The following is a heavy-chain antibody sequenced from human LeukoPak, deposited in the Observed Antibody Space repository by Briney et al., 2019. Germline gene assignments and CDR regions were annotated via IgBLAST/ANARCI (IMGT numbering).Heavy chain of an antibody. CDR1: GYTFTSYD. CDR2: MNPNSGNT. Sequence: VALVKVSCKASGYTFTSYDINWVRQATGQGLEWMGWMNPNSGNTGYAQKFQGRVTITADESTSTAYMELSSLRSEDTAVYYCARGGSSGWRTPNDDYWGQGTLVTVSS. D-gene: IGHD6-19*01. J-gene: IGHJ4*02. CDR3: ARGGSSGWRTPNDDY. V-gene: IGHV1-8*01.